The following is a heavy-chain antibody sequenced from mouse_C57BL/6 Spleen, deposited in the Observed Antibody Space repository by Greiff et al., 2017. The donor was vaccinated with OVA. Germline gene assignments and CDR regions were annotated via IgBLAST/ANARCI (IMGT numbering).Heavy chain of an antibody. Sequence: QVQLQQSGPELVKPGASVKISCKASGYAFSSSWMNWVKQRPGKGLEWIGRIYPGDGDTNYNGKFKGKATLTADKSSSTAYMQLSSLTSEVSAVYFCARWHSNYGFDYWGQGTTLTVSS. J-gene: IGHJ2*01. CDR3: ARWHSNYGFDY. V-gene: IGHV1-82*01. D-gene: IGHD2-5*01. CDR1: GYAFSSSW. CDR2: IYPGDGDT.